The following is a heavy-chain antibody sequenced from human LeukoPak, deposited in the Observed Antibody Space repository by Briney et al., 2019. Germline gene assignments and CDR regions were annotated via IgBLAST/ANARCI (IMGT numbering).Heavy chain of an antibody. Sequence: SVKVSCKASGGTFSSYAISWVRQAPGQGLEWMRVIIPIFGTANYAQKFKGRVTSTADESTSTAYMELSSLKTEDTAVYYCAAYYGDYLNLYYFNMDFWGNGTTVTVSS. CDR2: IIPIFGTA. CDR1: GGTFSSYA. V-gene: IGHV1-69*13. D-gene: IGHD4-17*01. J-gene: IGHJ6*03. CDR3: AAYYGDYLNLYYFNMDF.